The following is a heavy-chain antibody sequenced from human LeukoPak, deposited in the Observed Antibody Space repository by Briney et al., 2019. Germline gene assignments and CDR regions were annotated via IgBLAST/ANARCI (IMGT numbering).Heavy chain of an antibody. Sequence: SETLSLTCTVSGGSISSGSYYWSWIRQPAGKGLEWIGRIYTSGSTNYNPSLKSRVTISVDTSKNQFSLKLSSVTAADTAVYYCARDPSQYRVSPSSSVAFDIWGQGTMVTVSS. J-gene: IGHJ3*02. D-gene: IGHD6-6*01. V-gene: IGHV4-61*02. CDR3: ARDPSQYRVSPSSSVAFDI. CDR1: GGSISSGSYY. CDR2: IYTSGST.